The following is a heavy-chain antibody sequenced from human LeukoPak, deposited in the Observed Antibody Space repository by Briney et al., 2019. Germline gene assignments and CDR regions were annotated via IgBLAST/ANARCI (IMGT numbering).Heavy chain of an antibody. Sequence: GGSLRLSCATSGLIFTIFEMNWVRQAPGKGLEWVSFISGGGSTIYYADSVKGRFTISRDNAKNSLYLQMNSLRDDDTAVYYCARKLGGAAGAALDIWGQGTMVTVSS. CDR2: ISGGGSTI. V-gene: IGHV3-48*02. CDR3: ARKLGGAAGAALDI. CDR1: GLIFTIFE. D-gene: IGHD1-26*01. J-gene: IGHJ3*02.